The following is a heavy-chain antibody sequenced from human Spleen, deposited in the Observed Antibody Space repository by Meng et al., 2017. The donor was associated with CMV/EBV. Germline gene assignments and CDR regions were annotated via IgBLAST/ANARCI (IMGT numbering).Heavy chain of an antibody. CDR3: VRDYYGSGLIDS. CDR2: VYYSGNT. V-gene: IGHV4-39*07. CDR1: GGSVRTSSYY. D-gene: IGHD3-10*01. J-gene: IGHJ4*02. Sequence: SETLSLTCTVSGGSVRTSSYYWGWIRQPPGKGLEWIGSVYYSGNTYYSPSLRGRVTISLDTSKNQFSLKLSSVTAADTAVYYCVRDYYGSGLIDSWGQGTVVPSPQ.